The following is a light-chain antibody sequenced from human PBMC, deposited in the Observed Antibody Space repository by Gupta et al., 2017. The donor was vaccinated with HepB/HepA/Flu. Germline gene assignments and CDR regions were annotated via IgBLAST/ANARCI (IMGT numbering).Light chain of an antibody. CDR3: QQYKAYPWT. V-gene: IGKV1-5*03. CDR1: QSINNW. CDR2: KAS. Sequence: DIQMTPSPSSLSASVGDSITITCRASQSINNWLAWFQQKPGKAPRLLISKASTLQDGVPSKFSGSGSGTEFTLTINSLHPDDFATYYCQQYKAYPWTFGQGTKVETK. J-gene: IGKJ1*01.